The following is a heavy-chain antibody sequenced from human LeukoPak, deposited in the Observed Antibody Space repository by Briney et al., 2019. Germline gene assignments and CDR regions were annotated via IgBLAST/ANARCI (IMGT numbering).Heavy chain of an antibody. Sequence: RSLSPSSPSSGFTFSGYWMHWVRQAPGKGRVWVRRTISDGSTNNADSLKRRFTISRDNAKKTLSLQMSSLRAEDTGVYYCARAPSESGGYYPQYFRHWGQGTLVTVSS. V-gene: IGHV3-74*01. CDR2: TISDGST. J-gene: IGHJ1*01. D-gene: IGHD3-22*01. CDR3: ARAPSESGGYYPQYFRH. CDR1: GFTFSGYW.